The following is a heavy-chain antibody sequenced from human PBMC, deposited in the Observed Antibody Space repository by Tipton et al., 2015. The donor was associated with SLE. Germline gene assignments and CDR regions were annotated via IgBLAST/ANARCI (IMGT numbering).Heavy chain of an antibody. CDR2: IYSGGST. CDR3: ARDPYCSSTSCPGGY. J-gene: IGHJ4*02. CDR1: GFTVSSNY. Sequence: SLRLSCAAPGFTVSSNYMSWVRQAPGKGLEWVSVIYSGGSTYYADSVKGRFTISRDNSKNTLYLQMNSLRAEDTAVYYCARDPYCSSTSCPGGYWGQGTLVTVSS. V-gene: IGHV3-53*05. D-gene: IGHD2-2*01.